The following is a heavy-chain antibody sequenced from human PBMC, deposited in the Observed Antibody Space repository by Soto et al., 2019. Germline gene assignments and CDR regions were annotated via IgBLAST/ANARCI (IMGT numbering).Heavy chain of an antibody. CDR2: ISYDGSNK. CDR3: AKLEMAAITNYYYYGMDV. J-gene: IGHJ6*02. Sequence: QVQLVESGGGVVQPGRSLRLSCAASGFTFSSYGMHWVRQAPGKGLEWVAVISYDGSNKYYADSVKGRFTISRDNSKNTLYLQMNSRRAEDTAVYYCAKLEMAAITNYYYYGMDVWGQGTTVTVSS. D-gene: IGHD5-12*01. V-gene: IGHV3-30*18. CDR1: GFTFSSYG.